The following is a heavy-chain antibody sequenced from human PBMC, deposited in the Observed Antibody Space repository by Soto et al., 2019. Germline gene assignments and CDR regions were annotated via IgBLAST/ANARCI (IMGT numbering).Heavy chain of an antibody. CDR2: IYYSGST. V-gene: IGHV4-39*01. J-gene: IGHJ4*02. CDR3: ARHLSIGYSRY. Sequence: SETLSLTCTVSGGSISSSSYYWGWIRQPPGKGLEWIGSIYYSGSTYYNPSLKSRVTISVDTSKNQFSLKLSSVTAADTAVYYCARHLSIGYSRYWGQGTLVTVSS. CDR1: GGSISSSSYY. D-gene: IGHD2-2*03.